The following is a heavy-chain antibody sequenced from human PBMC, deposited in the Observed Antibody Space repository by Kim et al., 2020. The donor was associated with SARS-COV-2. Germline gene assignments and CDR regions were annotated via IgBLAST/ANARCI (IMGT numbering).Heavy chain of an antibody. CDR2: INHSGST. CDR3: ARGQDYYGSGSYYKPLSHWFDP. D-gene: IGHD3-10*01. CDR1: GGSFSGYY. J-gene: IGHJ5*02. Sequence: SETLSLTCAVYGGSFSGYYWSWIRQPPGKGLEWIGEINHSGSTNYNPSLKSRVTISVDTSKNQFSLKLSSVTAADTAVYYCARGQDYYGSGSYYKPLSHWFDPWGQGTLVTVSS. V-gene: IGHV4-34*01.